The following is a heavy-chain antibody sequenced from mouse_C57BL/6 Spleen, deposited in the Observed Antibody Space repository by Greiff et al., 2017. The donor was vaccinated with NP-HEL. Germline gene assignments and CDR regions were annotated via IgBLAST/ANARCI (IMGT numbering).Heavy chain of an antibody. CDR3: VAYYSNYVAWFAY. Sequence: EVQLQQSGPELVKPGASVKISCKASGYSFTDYNMNWVKQSNGKSLEWIGVINPNYGTTSYNQKFKGKATLTVDQSSSTAYMQLNSLTSDDSAVYYCVAYYSNYVAWFAYWGQGTLVTVSA. D-gene: IGHD2-5*01. CDR1: GYSFTDYN. V-gene: IGHV1-39*01. J-gene: IGHJ3*01. CDR2: INPNYGTT.